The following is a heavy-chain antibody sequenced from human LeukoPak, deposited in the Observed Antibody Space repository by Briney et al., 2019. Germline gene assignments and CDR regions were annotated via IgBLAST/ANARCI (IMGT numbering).Heavy chain of an antibody. J-gene: IGHJ4*02. CDR3: AREWAPPGIGRYYFDH. CDR1: GFSLSSYR. D-gene: IGHD6-13*01. Sequence: GGSLRLSCAASGFSLSSYRMNWVRQAPGKGLEWVSCISSTSSCIYYADSVKGSFTISRDSAKNPLFLEMNSLRAEDTAEYFCAREWAPPGIGRYYFDHWGQGTLVTVSS. V-gene: IGHV3-21*01. CDR2: ISSTSSCI.